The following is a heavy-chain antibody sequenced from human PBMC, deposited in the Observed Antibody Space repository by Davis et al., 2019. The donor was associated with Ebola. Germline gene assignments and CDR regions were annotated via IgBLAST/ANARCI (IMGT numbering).Heavy chain of an antibody. CDR3: VRDYLFAFDS. CDR2: INTRGDAR. J-gene: IGHJ4*02. Sequence: PGGSLRLSCVTSGFTFTSYSFNWIRQTPGKGLEWIAHINTRGDARVYADSVRGRFTISRDDAANSRSLQMDSLKHEDTAVYYCVRDYLFAFDSWDQGTPVTVSS. V-gene: IGHV3-48*02. D-gene: IGHD3-10*02. CDR1: GFTFTSYS.